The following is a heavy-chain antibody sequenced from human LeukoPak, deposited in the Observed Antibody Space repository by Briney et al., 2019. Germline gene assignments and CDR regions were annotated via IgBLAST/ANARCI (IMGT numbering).Heavy chain of an antibody. V-gene: IGHV3-23*01. D-gene: IGHD6-19*01. CDR2: INDSGGTT. CDR3: ARALYSAGWYSDY. J-gene: IGHJ4*02. Sequence: AGGSLRLSCAASGFIFSSYAMSWVRQAPGKGLEWVSGINDSGGTTFYADSVKGRITISRDNSKNTVYVQMNSLRGEDTGVYYCARALYSAGWYSDYWGQGTLVTVSS. CDR1: GFIFSSYA.